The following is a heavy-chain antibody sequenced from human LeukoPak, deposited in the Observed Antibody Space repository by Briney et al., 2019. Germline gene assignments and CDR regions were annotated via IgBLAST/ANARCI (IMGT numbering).Heavy chain of an antibody. CDR1: GYSFTSHY. V-gene: IGHV1-2*02. Sequence: PGASVKVSCKASGYSFTSHYMHWVRQAPGQGLEWMGWINPNSGGTNYAQKFQGRVTMTRDTSISTAYMELSRLRSDDTAVYYCARDSRSRITILWFDPWGQGTLVTVSS. J-gene: IGHJ5*02. CDR2: INPNSGGT. D-gene: IGHD3-3*01. CDR3: ARDSRSRITILWFDP.